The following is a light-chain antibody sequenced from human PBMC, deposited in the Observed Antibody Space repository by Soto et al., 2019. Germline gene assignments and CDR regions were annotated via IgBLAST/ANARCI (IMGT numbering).Light chain of an antibody. CDR1: QSVSSN. CDR2: GAS. V-gene: IGKV3-20*01. J-gene: IGKJ5*01. Sequence: EIVLTQSPHTLSLSPGERATLSCRASQSVSSNLAWYQQKPGQAPRLLIYGASGRATGIPDRFSGSGSGTDFTLTISRLEPEDFAVYYCQQYTSPLITFGQGTRLEIK. CDR3: QQYTSPLIT.